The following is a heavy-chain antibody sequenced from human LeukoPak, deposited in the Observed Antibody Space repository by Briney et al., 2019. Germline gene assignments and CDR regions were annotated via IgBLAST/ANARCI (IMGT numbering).Heavy chain of an antibody. J-gene: IGHJ4*02. V-gene: IGHV5-10-1*01. D-gene: IGHD2-15*01. CDR2: IDPSDSYT. CDR3: ARPYCSGGNCYLYYFDY. Sequence: GESLKISCKGSGYSFTSYWITWVRQMPEKGLVWMGWIDPSDSYTNYSPSFQGHVTISADKSISTAYLQWSSLKASDTAMYYCARPYCSGGNCYLYYFDYWGQGTLVTVSS. CDR1: GYSFTSYW.